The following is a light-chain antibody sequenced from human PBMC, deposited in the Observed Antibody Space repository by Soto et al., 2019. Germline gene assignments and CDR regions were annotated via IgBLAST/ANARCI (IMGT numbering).Light chain of an antibody. CDR2: GAS. Sequence: IGLKQSPATVSVSPGERATLSCRASQSVSSNLAWYQQKPGQAPRFLIYGASTRATGIPARFSGSGSGTEFTLTISSLQSEDFAVYYCQQYGNCPLTFGRGTKVDIK. CDR1: QSVSSN. J-gene: IGKJ4*02. V-gene: IGKV3-15*01. CDR3: QQYGNCPLT.